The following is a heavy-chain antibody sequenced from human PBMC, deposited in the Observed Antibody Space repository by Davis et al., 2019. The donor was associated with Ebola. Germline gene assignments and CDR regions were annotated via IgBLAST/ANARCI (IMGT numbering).Heavy chain of an antibody. CDR3: ARDSVAGTDYYGMDV. CDR2: IYSGGST. CDR1: GFTVSSNY. D-gene: IGHD6-19*01. Sequence: GESLKISCAAFGFTVSSNYMSWVRQAPGKGLEWVSVIYSGGSTYYADSVKGRFTISRHNSKNTLYLQMNSLRAEDTAVYYCARDSVAGTDYYGMDVWGQGTTVTVSS. J-gene: IGHJ6*02. V-gene: IGHV3-53*04.